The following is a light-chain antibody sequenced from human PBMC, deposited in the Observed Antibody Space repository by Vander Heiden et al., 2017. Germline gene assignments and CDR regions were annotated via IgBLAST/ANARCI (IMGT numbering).Light chain of an antibody. J-gene: IGKJ1*01. CDR3: QQYYSPPWT. Sequence: DNVMTQSPDSLAVSLGERATINCKSSQSLLYSANNENYLTWYQQKPGQPPKLLMYWASNRESGVPDRFSGSGSGTDFALTISSLQAEDVAVYYCQQYYSPPWTFGQGTKVEVK. CDR2: WAS. CDR1: QSLLYSANNENY. V-gene: IGKV4-1*01.